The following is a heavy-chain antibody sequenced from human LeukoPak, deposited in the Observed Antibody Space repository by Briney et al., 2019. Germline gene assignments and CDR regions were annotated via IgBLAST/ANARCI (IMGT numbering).Heavy chain of an antibody. CDR3: ATDRDSSWQKRIDS. J-gene: IGHJ4*02. CDR1: GFTFSDYW. Sequence: GGSLRLSCAASGFTFSDYWMHWVRHVPGKGLVWVSVIYSGGRTDYADSVKGRFTISRDSFKNTLYLQMNSLRAEDTAVYYCATDRDSSWQKRIDSWGQGTLVSVSS. CDR2: IYSGGRT. V-gene: IGHV3-66*01. D-gene: IGHD6-13*01.